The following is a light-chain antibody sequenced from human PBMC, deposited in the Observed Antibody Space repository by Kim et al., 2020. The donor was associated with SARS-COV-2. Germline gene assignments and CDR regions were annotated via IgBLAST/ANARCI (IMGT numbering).Light chain of an antibody. CDR1: QDIKTD. V-gene: IGKV1-17*01. CDR3: LQHNDFSWT. CDR2: AAS. J-gene: IGKJ1*01. Sequence: DIQMTQSPSSLSASVGDRVTITCRASQDIKTDLGWYQQKPGKAPKRLIYAASSLQSGVPSRFSGSRSGTQFTLTISSLQPEDFATYYCLQHNDFSWTFGQGTKVDIK.